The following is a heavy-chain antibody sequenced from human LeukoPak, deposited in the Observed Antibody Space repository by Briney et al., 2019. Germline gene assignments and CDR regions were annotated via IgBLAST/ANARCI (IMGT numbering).Heavy chain of an antibody. CDR2: IYHSGNT. CDR1: GYSISSGYY. Sequence: PSETLSLTCSVSGYSISSGYYWGWIRQPPGKGLEWIGSIYHSGNTYYNPSLKSRVTISVDKSKNQFSLKLSSVTAADTAVYYCARGLGDSSGSPGGYWGQGTLVTVSS. CDR3: ARGLGDSSGSPGGY. D-gene: IGHD3-22*01. J-gene: IGHJ4*02. V-gene: IGHV4-38-2*02.